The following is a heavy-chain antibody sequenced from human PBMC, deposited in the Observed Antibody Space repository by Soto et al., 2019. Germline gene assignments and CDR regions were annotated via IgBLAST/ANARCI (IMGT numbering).Heavy chain of an antibody. D-gene: IGHD3-10*01. J-gene: IGHJ4*02. V-gene: IGHV3-48*02. Sequence: GGSLRLSCAASGFTFSSYVINWLRQAPGKGLEWVSHISISSSTRYYADSVRGRFTISRDNAKNSLYLQMNSLRDEDTAVYYCARGGGFFDYWGQGTLVTVSS. CDR2: ISISSSTR. CDR1: GFTFSSYV. CDR3: ARGGGFFDY.